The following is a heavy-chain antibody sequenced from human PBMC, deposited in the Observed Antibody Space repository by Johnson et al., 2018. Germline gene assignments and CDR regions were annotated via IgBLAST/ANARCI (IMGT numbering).Heavy chain of an antibody. CDR2: IYPGDSDT. D-gene: IGHD2-21*02. J-gene: IGHJ3*02. CDR1: GYSFTSYW. V-gene: IGHV5-51*03. CDR3: ARPGGHFGGDCYPTGTFDI. Sequence: KRPLESLKIYCKGSGYSFTSYWIGWVRQMPGKGLAWMGNIYPGDSDTRYSPSFQGQVTISPDKSISPAYRQWTSLTASDPPLYYCARPGGHFGGDCYPTGTFDIWGQGTRVTVSA.